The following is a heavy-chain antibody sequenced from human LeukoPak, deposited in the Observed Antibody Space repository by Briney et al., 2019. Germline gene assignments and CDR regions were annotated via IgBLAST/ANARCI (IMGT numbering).Heavy chain of an antibody. V-gene: IGHV3-33*01. CDR1: GFTFSSYG. J-gene: IGHJ3*02. Sequence: GGSLRLSCAASGFTFSSYGMHWVRQAPGKGLEWVAVIWYDGSNKYYADSVKGRFTISRDNSKNTLYLQMNSLRAEDTAVYYCAGYSGNYYSHAFDIWGQGTMVTVSS. CDR3: AGYSGNYYSHAFDI. CDR2: IWYDGSNK. D-gene: IGHD1-26*01.